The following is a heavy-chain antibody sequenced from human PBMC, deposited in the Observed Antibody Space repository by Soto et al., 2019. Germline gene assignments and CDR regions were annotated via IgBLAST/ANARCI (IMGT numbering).Heavy chain of an antibody. CDR3: VWFGETKYYYYYGIDV. CDR1: GFTFSSYA. V-gene: IGHV3-23*01. CDR2: ISGSGGST. J-gene: IGHJ6*02. Sequence: GGSLRLSCAASGFTFSSYAMSWVRQAPGKGLEWVSAISGSGGSTYYADSVKGRFTISRDNSKNTLYLQMNSLRAEDTAVYYCVWFGETKYYYYYGIDVWCPGTTVTASS. D-gene: IGHD3-10*01.